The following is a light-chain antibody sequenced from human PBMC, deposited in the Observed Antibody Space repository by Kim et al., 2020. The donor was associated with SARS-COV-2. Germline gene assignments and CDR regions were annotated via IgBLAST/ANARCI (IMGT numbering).Light chain of an antibody. V-gene: IGKV1-5*01. Sequence: DIQMTQSPSTLSASVGDRVTITCRASQSIGSWLAWYQHRPGKAPKLLIYDASILESGVPSRFSGSVSGTEFTLTISSLQPDDFATYYCHHYNNYSPDIFGQGTKLEIK. CDR2: DAS. CDR3: HHYNNYSPDI. J-gene: IGKJ2*01. CDR1: QSIGSW.